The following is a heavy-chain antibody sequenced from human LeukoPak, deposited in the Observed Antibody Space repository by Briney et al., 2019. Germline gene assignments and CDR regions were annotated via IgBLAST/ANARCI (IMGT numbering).Heavy chain of an antibody. V-gene: IGHV3-23*01. CDR2: IKGSGDGS. D-gene: IGHD4-17*01. CDR1: GFPFSDYA. J-gene: IGHJ3*01. CDR3: GRDPNGDYVGAFEF. Sequence: PGGSLRLSCEASGFPFSDYAMTWVRQAPGKGLEWVSSIKGSGDGSSYADSVKGRFTMTRDNSKSTLYLQMNSLRAGDTAVYFCGRDPNGDYVGAFEFWGQGTLVTVSS.